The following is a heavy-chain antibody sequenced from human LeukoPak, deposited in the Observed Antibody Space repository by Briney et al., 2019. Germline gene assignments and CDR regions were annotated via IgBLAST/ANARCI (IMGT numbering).Heavy chain of an antibody. CDR3: TRDRSPWVAATTGGFDY. V-gene: IGHV3-49*03. J-gene: IGHJ4*02. D-gene: IGHD2-15*01. CDR1: GFTFGDYA. CDR2: IRSKAYGGTT. Sequence: GGSLRLSCTASGFTFGDYAMSWFRQAPGKGLEWVGFIRSKAYGGTTEYAASVKGRFTISRDDSKSIAYLQMNSLKTEDTAVYYCTRDRSPWVAATTGGFDYWGQGTLVTVSS.